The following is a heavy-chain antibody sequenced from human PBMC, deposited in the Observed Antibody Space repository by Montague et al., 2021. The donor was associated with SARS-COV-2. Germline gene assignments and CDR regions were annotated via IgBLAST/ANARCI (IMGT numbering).Heavy chain of an antibody. CDR2: IYYSGST. Sequence: TLSLTCTVSGGSISSGGYYWSWIRQHPGKGLEWIGYIYYSGSTYYNPSLKSRVTISVDTPKNQFSLKLSSVTAADTAVYYCARVNTVRVYWFDPWGQGTLVTVSS. D-gene: IGHD4-11*01. J-gene: IGHJ5*02. CDR1: GGSISSGGYY. V-gene: IGHV4-31*03. CDR3: ARVNTVRVYWFDP.